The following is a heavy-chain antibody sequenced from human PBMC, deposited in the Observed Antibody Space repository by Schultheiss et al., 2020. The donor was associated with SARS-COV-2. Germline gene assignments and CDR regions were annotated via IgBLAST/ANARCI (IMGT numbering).Heavy chain of an antibody. J-gene: IGHJ4*02. CDR2: IYYSGST. CDR3: ARVSLYYGAGDY. V-gene: IGHV4-31*03. D-gene: IGHD4-17*01. Sequence: SQTLSLTRTVSGGSISSGGYYWSWIRQHPGKGLEWIGYIYYSGSTYYNPSLKSRVTISVDTSKNQFSLKLSSVTAADTAVYYCARVSLYYGAGDYWGQGTLVTVSS. CDR1: GGSISSGGYY.